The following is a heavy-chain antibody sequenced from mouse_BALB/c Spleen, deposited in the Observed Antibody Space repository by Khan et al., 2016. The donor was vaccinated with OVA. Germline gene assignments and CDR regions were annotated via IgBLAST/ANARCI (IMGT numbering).Heavy chain of an antibody. Sequence: VQLQESGAELMKPGASVKISCKATGYTFSSYWIEWVKQRPGHGLEWIGEILPGSGRNNYNEKFKGKATFTADTSSNTAYMQLSSLTSEDSAVYYCARGNYYGSSSWFGYWGQGTLGTVAA. CDR2: ILPGSGRN. CDR1: GYTFSSYW. J-gene: IGHJ3*01. V-gene: IGHV1-9*01. CDR3: ARGNYYGSSSWFGY. D-gene: IGHD1-1*01.